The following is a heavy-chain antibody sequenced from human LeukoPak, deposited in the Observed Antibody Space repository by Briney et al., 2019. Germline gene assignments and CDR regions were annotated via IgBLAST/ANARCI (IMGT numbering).Heavy chain of an antibody. CDR3: ARGSIVGAPG. J-gene: IGHJ4*02. CDR1: GFAVSSHY. D-gene: IGHD1-26*01. V-gene: IGHV3-53*01. Sequence: GGFLRLSCVASGFAVSSHYMSWVRQAPGKGLEWVSVIYRGGTTFYADSVKGRFIISRDNSKNTLYLQMNSLRAEDTAVYYCARGSIVGAPGGGQGTLVTVSS. CDR2: IYRGGTT.